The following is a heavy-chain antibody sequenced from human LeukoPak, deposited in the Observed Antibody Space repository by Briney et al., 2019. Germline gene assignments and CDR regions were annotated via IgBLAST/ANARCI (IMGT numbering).Heavy chain of an antibody. V-gene: IGHV1-46*01. CDR3: ARGSNYYYDVTADYPRY. J-gene: IGHJ4*02. D-gene: IGHD3-22*01. CDR1: GYTFTTYY. Sequence: ASVKLSCKTSGYTFTTYYIHWLRQAPGQGLEWLGIINPSGGTTTYAQKFQGRVTMTRDTSTSTVYMELNTLRSEDTAVYYCARGSNYYYDVTADYPRYWGQGTLVTVSS. CDR2: INPSGGTT.